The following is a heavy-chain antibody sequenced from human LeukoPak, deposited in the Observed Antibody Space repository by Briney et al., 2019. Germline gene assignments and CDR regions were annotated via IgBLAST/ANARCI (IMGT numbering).Heavy chain of an antibody. D-gene: IGHD5-12*01. V-gene: IGHV1-69*13. Sequence: GASVKVSCKASGYTFTSYYMHWVRQAPGQGLEWMGGIIPIFGTANYAQKFQGRVTITADESTSTAYMELSSLRSEDTAVYYCARGGRDIVATSFDYWGQGTLVTVSS. CDR2: IIPIFGTA. CDR1: GYTFTSYY. J-gene: IGHJ4*02. CDR3: ARGGRDIVATSFDY.